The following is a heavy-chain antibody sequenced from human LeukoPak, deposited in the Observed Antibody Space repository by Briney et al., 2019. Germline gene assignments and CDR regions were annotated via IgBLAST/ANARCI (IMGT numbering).Heavy chain of an antibody. D-gene: IGHD4-23*01. CDR2: IYSGGST. Sequence: GGSLRLSCAASGFTVSSNYMSWVREAPGKGLGWVSVIYSGGSTYYADYVKGRFTISRDNSKNTLYLQLNSLRAEDTAVYYCAREDYGGNSRYFDFWGQGTLVTVSS. J-gene: IGHJ4*02. CDR3: AREDYGGNSRYFDF. V-gene: IGHV3-66*01. CDR1: GFTVSSNY.